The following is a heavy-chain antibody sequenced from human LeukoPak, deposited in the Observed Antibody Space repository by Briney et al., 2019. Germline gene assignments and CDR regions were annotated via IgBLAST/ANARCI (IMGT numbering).Heavy chain of an antibody. V-gene: IGHV1-3*01. J-gene: IGHJ5*02. Sequence: GASVKVSCKASGYTFTSYAMHWVRQAPGQRLEWMGWINAGNSNTKYSQKFQGRVTITRDTSASTAYMELSSLRSEDTAVYYCARERGITMVRGATRNWFDPWGQGTLVTVSS. CDR1: GYTFTSYA. CDR2: INAGNSNT. CDR3: ARERGITMVRGATRNWFDP. D-gene: IGHD3-10*01.